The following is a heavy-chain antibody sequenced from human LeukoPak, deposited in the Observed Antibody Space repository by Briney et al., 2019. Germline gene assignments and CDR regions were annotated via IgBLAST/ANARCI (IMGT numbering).Heavy chain of an antibody. CDR2: IYHSGST. Sequence: PSQTLSLTCTVSGGSISSGGYYWSWIRQPPGKGLEWIGYIYHSGSTYYNPSLKSRVTISVDRSKNQFSLKLSSVTAADTAVYYCARERVVVVAATLYYYYYMDVWGKGTTVTVSS. CDR1: GGSISSGGYY. J-gene: IGHJ6*03. CDR3: ARERVVVVAATLYYYYYMDV. D-gene: IGHD2-15*01. V-gene: IGHV4-30-2*01.